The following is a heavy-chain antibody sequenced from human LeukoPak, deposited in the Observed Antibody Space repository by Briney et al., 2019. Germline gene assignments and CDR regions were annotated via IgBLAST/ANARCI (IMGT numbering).Heavy chain of an antibody. Sequence: ASVKVSCKAAGYTFSNYYMHWVRRAPGQGLEWMGIINPSGGITTYAQKFQGRVTMTRDTSTSTVYMELNSLRSEDMAVYYCAREAAYIGGSYPFDYWGQGTLVTVSS. CDR3: AREAAYIGGSYPFDY. V-gene: IGHV1-46*01. CDR2: INPSGGIT. J-gene: IGHJ4*02. CDR1: GYTFSNYY. D-gene: IGHD1-26*01.